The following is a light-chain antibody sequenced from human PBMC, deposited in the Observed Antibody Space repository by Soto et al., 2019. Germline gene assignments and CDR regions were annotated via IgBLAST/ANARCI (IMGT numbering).Light chain of an antibody. CDR1: QSISSY. J-gene: IGKJ5*01. V-gene: IGKV1-39*01. CDR3: QKYNSAPPIT. Sequence: DIQMTQSPSSLSASAGDRVTITCRASQSISSYLNWYQQKPGKAPKLLIYAASSLQSGVPSRFSGSGSGTDFTLTISSLQPEDFATYYCQKYNSAPPITFGQGTRLEIK. CDR2: AAS.